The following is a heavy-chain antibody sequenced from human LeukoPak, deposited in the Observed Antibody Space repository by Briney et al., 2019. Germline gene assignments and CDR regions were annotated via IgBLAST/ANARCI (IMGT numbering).Heavy chain of an antibody. CDR3: AKELRGYSYGLRNNWFDP. D-gene: IGHD5-18*01. CDR2: ISYDGSNK. Sequence: GRSLRLSCAASGFTFSSYGMHWVRQAPGKGLEWVAVISYDGSNKYYADSVKGRFTISRDNSKNTLYLQMNSPRAEDTAVYYCAKELRGYSYGLRNNWFDPWGQGTLVTVSS. J-gene: IGHJ5*02. V-gene: IGHV3-30*18. CDR1: GFTFSSYG.